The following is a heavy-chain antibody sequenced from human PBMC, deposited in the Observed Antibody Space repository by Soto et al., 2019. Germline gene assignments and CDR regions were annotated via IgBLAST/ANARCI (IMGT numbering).Heavy chain of an antibody. V-gene: IGHV4-34*01. CDR1: GGSFSNYY. CDR2: INHSGGT. J-gene: IGHJ4*02. Sequence: QVQLQQWGAGLLKPSETLSLTCAVYGGSFSNYYWSWIRQPPGKGLEWIGEINHSGGTNYTPSLKRRVTIAVEMSKNQFSLKLSSVTVADTAVYYCARGRITGTATMGYWGQGTLVTVPS. D-gene: IGHD1-7*01. CDR3: ARGRITGTATMGY.